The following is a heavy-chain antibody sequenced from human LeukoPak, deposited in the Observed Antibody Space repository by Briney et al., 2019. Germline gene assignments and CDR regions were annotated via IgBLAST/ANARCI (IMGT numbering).Heavy chain of an antibody. V-gene: IGHV1-69*05. D-gene: IGHD1-1*01. CDR3: ARDWQLPSGPDVFDI. J-gene: IGHJ3*02. CDR2: IIPIFGTE. Sequence: SSVKVSCKASGCTFSSYAISWVRQAPGQGLEWMGGIIPIFGTENYVQKFQGRVTITTAESTSTASMELWSLRSDDTAVYYCARDWQLPSGPDVFDIWGQGTVVTVSS. CDR1: GCTFSSYA.